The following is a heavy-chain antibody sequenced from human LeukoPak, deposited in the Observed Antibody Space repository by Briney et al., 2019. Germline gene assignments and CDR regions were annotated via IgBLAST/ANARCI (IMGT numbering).Heavy chain of an antibody. D-gene: IGHD4-23*01. V-gene: IGHV3-23*01. CDR2: ISGNGGST. CDR1: GFTFSSYA. CDR3: AKDPRGHDYGGSHFDY. Sequence: PGGSLRLSCAASGFTFSSYAMSWVRQAPGKGLEWVSAISGNGGSTYYADSVKGRFIISRDNSKNTLYLQMNSLRAEDTAVYYCAKDPRGHDYGGSHFDYWGQGTLVTVSS. J-gene: IGHJ4*02.